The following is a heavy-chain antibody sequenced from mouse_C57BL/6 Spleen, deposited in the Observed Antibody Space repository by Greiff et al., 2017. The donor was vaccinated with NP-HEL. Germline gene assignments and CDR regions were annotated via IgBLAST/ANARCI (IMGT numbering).Heavy chain of an antibody. D-gene: IGHD1-1*01. CDR3: ARDEYYGSSFYFDY. J-gene: IGHJ2*01. CDR2: IYPRDGST. V-gene: IGHV1-78*01. Sequence: QVQLQQSDAVLVKPGASVKISCKVSGYTFTDHTIHWLKQRPEPGLEWIGYIYPRDGSTKYNEKFKGKATLTADKSSSTAYMQLNSLTSEDSAVYFCARDEYYGSSFYFDYWGQGTTLTVSS. CDR1: GYTFTDHT.